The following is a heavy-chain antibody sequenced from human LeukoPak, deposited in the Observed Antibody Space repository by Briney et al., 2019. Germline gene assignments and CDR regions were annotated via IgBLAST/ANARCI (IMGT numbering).Heavy chain of an antibody. CDR2: ISWDGGST. CDR1: GFTFDDYA. J-gene: IGHJ4*02. Sequence: GGSLRLSCAASGFTFDDYAMHWVRQAPGKGLERVSLISWDGGSTYYADSVKGRFTISRDNSKNSLYLQMNSLRAEDTALYYCAKARGYYFDYWGQGTLVTVSS. V-gene: IGHV3-43D*03. CDR3: AKARGYYFDY. D-gene: IGHD3-10*01.